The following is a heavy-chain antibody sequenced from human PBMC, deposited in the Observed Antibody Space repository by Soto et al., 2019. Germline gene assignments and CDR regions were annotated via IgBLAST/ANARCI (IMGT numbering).Heavy chain of an antibody. Sequence: GGTLRLSCAASGFTFSSYAMSWVRQAPGKGLEWVSAISGSGGSTYYADSGKGRFTISRDNSKNTLYLKMICLRAEDTAVYYCAKLGTDYWGQGTLVTVSS. V-gene: IGHV3-23*01. CDR1: GFTFSSYA. J-gene: IGHJ4*02. D-gene: IGHD1-1*01. CDR2: ISGSGGST. CDR3: AKLGTDY.